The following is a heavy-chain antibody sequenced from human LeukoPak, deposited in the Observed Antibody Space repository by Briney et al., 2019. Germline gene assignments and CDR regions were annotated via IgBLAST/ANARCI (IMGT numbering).Heavy chain of an antibody. CDR1: GFTLSSYW. V-gene: IGHV3-74*01. Sequence: PGGSLRLSCAASGFTLSSYWMQWVRQAPGKGLVWVSRLSPDGSSTTSADSVKGRFTISRDNAKNTLYLQIGSLRADDTAVYYCTRMSREAPALPDLWGQGTLVTVSS. CDR2: LSPDGSST. J-gene: IGHJ5*02. D-gene: IGHD5-24*01. CDR3: TRMSREAPALPDL.